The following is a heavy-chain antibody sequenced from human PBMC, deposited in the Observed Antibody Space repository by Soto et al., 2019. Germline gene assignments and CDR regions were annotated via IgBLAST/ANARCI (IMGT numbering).Heavy chain of an antibody. V-gene: IGHV4-61*01. Sequence: SETLSLTCTVSGGSVSSGSYYWSWIRQPPGKGLEWIGYIYYSGSTNYTPSLKSRVTISVDTSKNQFSLKLSSVTAADTAVYYCAGARTFGVVIIYYGMDVWGQGSKVTVSS. J-gene: IGHJ6*02. CDR2: IYYSGST. D-gene: IGHD3-3*01. CDR3: AGARTFGVVIIYYGMDV. CDR1: GGSVSSGSYY.